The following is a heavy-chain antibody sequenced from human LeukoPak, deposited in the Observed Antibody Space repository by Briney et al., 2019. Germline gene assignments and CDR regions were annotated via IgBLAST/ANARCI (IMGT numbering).Heavy chain of an antibody. CDR3: ARDFRYCSSTSCYSEKQGPEKYYYYYYMDV. CDR2: IYTSGST. J-gene: IGHJ6*03. D-gene: IGHD2-2*02. CDR1: GGSISSYY. V-gene: IGHV4-4*07. Sequence: SETLSLTCTVSGGSISSYYWSWIRQPAGKGLEWIGLIYTSGSTNYNPSLKSRVTMSVDTSKNQFSLKLSSVTAADTAVYYRARDFRYCSSTSCYSEKQGPEKYYYYYYMDVWGKGTTVTVSS.